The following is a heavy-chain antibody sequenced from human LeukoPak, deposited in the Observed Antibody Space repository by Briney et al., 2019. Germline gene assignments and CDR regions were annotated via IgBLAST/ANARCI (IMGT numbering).Heavy chain of an antibody. CDR3: ARGKSITMVRGVIIVDYYYYMDV. CDR1: GYTFTIYG. Sequence: ASVKVSCKASGYTFTIYGISWVRQAPGQGLEWMGWISAYNGNTNYAQKLQGRVTMTTDTSTSTAYMELRSLRSDDTAVYYCARGKSITMVRGVIIVDYYYYMDVWGKGTTVTISS. D-gene: IGHD3-10*01. CDR2: ISAYNGNT. J-gene: IGHJ6*03. V-gene: IGHV1-18*01.